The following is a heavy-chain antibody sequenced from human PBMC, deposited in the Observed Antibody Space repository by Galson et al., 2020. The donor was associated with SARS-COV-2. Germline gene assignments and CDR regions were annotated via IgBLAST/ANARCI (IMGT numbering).Heavy chain of an antibody. CDR1: GYTLTELS. CDR3: ATAPAVWTTGWFDP. Sequence: ASVKVSCKVSGYTLTELSMHWVRQAPGKGLEWMGGFDPEDGETIYAQKFQGRVTMTEDTSTDTAYMELSSLRSEDTAVYYCATAPAVWTTGWFDPWGQGTLVTVSS. V-gene: IGHV1-24*01. D-gene: IGHD4-17*01. CDR2: FDPEDGET. J-gene: IGHJ5*02.